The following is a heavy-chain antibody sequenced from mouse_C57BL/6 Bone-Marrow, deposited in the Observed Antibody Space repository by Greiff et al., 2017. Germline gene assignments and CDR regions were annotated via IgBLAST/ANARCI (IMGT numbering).Heavy chain of an antibody. J-gene: IGHJ2*01. CDR2: IHPSDSDT. V-gene: IGHV1-74*01. CDR1: GYTFTSYW. CDR3: TIKGYYSNFFFDD. Sequence: QVQLQQPGAELVKPGASVKVSCKASGYTFTSYWMHWVKQRPGQGLEWLGRIHPSDSDTNYNQKFKGKATLTVDKSSSAAYMLLSILTSEDSAVYYSTIKGYYSNFFFDDWGQGTTLTVAS. D-gene: IGHD2-5*01.